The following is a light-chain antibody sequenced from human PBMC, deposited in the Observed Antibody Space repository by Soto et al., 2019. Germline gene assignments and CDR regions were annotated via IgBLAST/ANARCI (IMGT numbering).Light chain of an antibody. CDR2: GVS. Sequence: ETVLTQSPGTLSLSPGERATLSCRASQSLGSDYLAWYQQKPGQAPRLLIYGVSSRATDIPDRFSGIGSGTDFTLTISRLEQEDFAMYYCQLYGTSRTFGQGTKVEI. V-gene: IGKV3-20*01. CDR1: QSLGSDY. J-gene: IGKJ1*01. CDR3: QLYGTSRT.